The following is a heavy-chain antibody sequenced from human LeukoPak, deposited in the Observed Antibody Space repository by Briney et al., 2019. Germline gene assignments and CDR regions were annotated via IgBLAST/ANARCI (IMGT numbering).Heavy chain of an antibody. Sequence: GGSLRLSCAASGFTIGPYGMYWVRHGPGRGLEWVSVIKADGSGTFYADSVRGRFTTSRDNSKNSLYLQMNSLTSEDTALYYPATWAFYNNLDVWGQGTTVIVSS. CDR1: GFTIGPYG. CDR3: ATWAFYNNLDV. J-gene: IGHJ6*02. CDR2: IKADGSGT. D-gene: IGHD1-14*01. V-gene: IGHV3-43*02.